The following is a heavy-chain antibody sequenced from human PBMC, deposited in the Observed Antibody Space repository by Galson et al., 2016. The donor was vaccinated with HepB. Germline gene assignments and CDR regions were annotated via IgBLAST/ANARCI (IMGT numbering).Heavy chain of an antibody. CDR3: AKSGGRWSYFDY. CDR2: IKHDGSEI. Sequence: SLRLSCAASGFTFSNHWMIWVRQTPGKGLEWVANIKHDGSEIYYVDSVKGRFSISRDNSRKTLYLQMNSLRAEDTAVYYCAKSGGRWSYFDYWGQGTLVTVSS. V-gene: IGHV3-7*03. J-gene: IGHJ4*02. D-gene: IGHD4-23*01. CDR1: GFTFSNHW.